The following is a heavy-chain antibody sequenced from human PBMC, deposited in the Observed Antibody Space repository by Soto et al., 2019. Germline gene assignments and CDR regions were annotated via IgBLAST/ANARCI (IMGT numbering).Heavy chain of an antibody. J-gene: IGHJ5*02. D-gene: IGHD4-17*01. CDR1: GYTFTSYG. CDR3: ARDTTVTTGTNWFDP. V-gene: IGHV1-46*03. CDR2: INPSGGST. Sequence: ASVKVSCKASGYTFTSYGINWVRQAPGQGLEWMGRINPSGGSTSYAQKFQGRVTMTRDTSTSTVYMELSSLRSEDTAVYYCARDTTVTTGTNWFDPWGQGTLVTVSS.